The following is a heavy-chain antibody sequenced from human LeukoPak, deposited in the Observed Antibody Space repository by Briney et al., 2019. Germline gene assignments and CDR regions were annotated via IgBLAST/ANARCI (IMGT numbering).Heavy chain of an antibody. CDR3: AGVPDITARPCDS. CDR2: ISHTGDIT. V-gene: IGHV4-34*01. Sequence: PSETLSLTCAVYGGSFSNYYWTWIRQTPGKGLEWIGEISHTGDITNYNPSLKSRVTISVDSSKKQFSLKVTSMTAADTGVYYCAGVPDITARPCDSWGPGILVTVSS. D-gene: IGHD1-1*01. J-gene: IGHJ4*02. CDR1: GGSFSNYY.